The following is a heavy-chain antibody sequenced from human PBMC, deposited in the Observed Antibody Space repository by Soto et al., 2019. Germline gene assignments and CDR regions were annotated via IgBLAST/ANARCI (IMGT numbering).Heavy chain of an antibody. CDR3: AKDWCSGTTCYCLEN. J-gene: IGHJ4*02. CDR2: VSGSSGSK. V-gene: IGHV3-23*01. Sequence: EVQLLESGGGLVQPGGSLRLSCAASGFTFSSYAMSWVRQAPGKGLEWVSSVSGSSGSKSYADSVKGRFTISRDNSKSTVYSQLNSLRAEDTAVYFWAKDWCSGTTCYCLENWGQGTLVTVAS. D-gene: IGHD1-7*01. CDR1: GFTFSSYA.